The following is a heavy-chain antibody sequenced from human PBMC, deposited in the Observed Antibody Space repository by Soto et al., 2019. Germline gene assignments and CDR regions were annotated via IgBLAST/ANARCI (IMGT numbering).Heavy chain of an antibody. Sequence: ASVKVSCKASGYTFTSYAMHWVRQAPGQRLEWMGWINAGNGNTKYSQKFQGRVTMTRNTSISTAYMELSSLRSEDTAVYYCAKDTYYHDRSGYYIFDYWGQGTPVTVSS. D-gene: IGHD3-22*01. CDR3: AKDTYYHDRSGYYIFDY. V-gene: IGHV1-3*01. CDR2: INAGNGNT. J-gene: IGHJ4*02. CDR1: GYTFTSYA.